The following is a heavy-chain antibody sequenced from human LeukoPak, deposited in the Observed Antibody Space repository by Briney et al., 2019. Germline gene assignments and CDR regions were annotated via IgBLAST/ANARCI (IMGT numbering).Heavy chain of an antibody. Sequence: SVKVSCKTSGFTFTNSAVQWVRQARGQRLEWIGWIVVGSSNTDYTQKFQERVTITRDMSTGTAYMELSSLRSEDTAVYYCAARPGGYASFDIWGQGTMVTVSS. V-gene: IGHV1-58*01. CDR1: GFTFTNSA. CDR2: IVVGSSNT. J-gene: IGHJ3*02. CDR3: AARPGGYASFDI. D-gene: IGHD3-16*01.